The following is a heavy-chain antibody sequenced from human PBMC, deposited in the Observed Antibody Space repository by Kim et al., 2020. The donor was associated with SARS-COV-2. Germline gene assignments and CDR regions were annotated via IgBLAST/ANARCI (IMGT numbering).Heavy chain of an antibody. D-gene: IGHD3-9*01. CDR2: LNWNGATK. Sequence: GGSLRLSCVASGFTFDDFGMSWVRLAPGKGLEWVSGLNWNGATKAYADSVQGRFTIFRDNAKNSLYLQMNSLSVDDTAVYYCARGCDILSTSPYLYYAMDVWGQGTTVTVSS. J-gene: IGHJ6*02. V-gene: IGHV3-20*04. CDR3: ARGCDILSTSPYLYYAMDV. CDR1: GFTFDDFG.